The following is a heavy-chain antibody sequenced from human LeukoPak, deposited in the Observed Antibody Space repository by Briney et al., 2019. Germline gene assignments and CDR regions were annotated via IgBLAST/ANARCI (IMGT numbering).Heavy chain of an antibody. CDR3: ARPGSGSYSDY. V-gene: IGHV3-11*06. CDR2: ISSSSSYT. Sequence: GGSLRLSCAASGFTFSDYYMSWIRQAPGKGLEWVSYISSSSSYTNYADSVKGRFTISRDNAKNSLYLQMNGLRAEDTAVYYCARPGSGSYSDYWGQGTLVTVSS. J-gene: IGHJ4*02. D-gene: IGHD3-10*01. CDR1: GFTFSDYY.